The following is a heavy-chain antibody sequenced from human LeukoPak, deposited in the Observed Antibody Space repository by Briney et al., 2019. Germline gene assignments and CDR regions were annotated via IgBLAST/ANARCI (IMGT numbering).Heavy chain of an antibody. D-gene: IGHD3-3*01. CDR2: IYSGGST. CDR1: GFTVSSNY. Sequence: GGSLRLSCAASGFTVSSNYMSWVRQAPGKGLEWVSVIYSGGSTYYADSVKGRFTISRDNSKNTLFLQMDSLRPEDTAIYYCAKSWSGYYHYYMDVWGKGTTVTVSS. CDR3: AKSWSGYYHYYMDV. V-gene: IGHV3-53*05. J-gene: IGHJ6*03.